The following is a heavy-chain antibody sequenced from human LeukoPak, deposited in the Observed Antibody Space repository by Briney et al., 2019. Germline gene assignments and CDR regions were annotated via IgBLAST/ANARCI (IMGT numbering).Heavy chain of an antibody. D-gene: IGHD2-2*02. Sequence: GGSLRLSCAASGFTFSSYWMSWVRQAPGKGLEWVANIKHDGSEIYYVDSVKGRFTISRDTAKDSLYLQMNSLRAEDTAVYFCTSNLYCSTSSCYTLDNWGQGTLVAVSP. J-gene: IGHJ4*02. V-gene: IGHV3-7*01. CDR1: GFTFSSYW. CDR2: IKHDGSEI. CDR3: TSNLYCSTSSCYTLDN.